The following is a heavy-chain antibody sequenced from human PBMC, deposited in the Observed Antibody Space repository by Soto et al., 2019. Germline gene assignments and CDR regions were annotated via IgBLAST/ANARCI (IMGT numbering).Heavy chain of an antibody. V-gene: IGHV3-48*01. Sequence: GGSLRLSCAASGFTFSVYSMNWVRQAPGKGLEWLSYISSSSSTIYYADSAKGRFTISRDNAKNSLYLQMNSLRAEDTAVYYCARASGSGSYYNVVDYWGQGTLVTGSS. CDR2: ISSSSSTI. CDR1: GFTFSVYS. D-gene: IGHD3-10*01. J-gene: IGHJ4*02. CDR3: ARASGSGSYYNVVDY.